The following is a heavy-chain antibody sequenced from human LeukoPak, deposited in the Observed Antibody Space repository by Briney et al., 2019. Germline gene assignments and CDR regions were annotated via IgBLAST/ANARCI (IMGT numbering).Heavy chain of an antibody. CDR2: ISYDGSNK. V-gene: IGHV3-30-3*01. J-gene: IGHJ3*02. D-gene: IGHD5-24*01. CDR3: ARDMKRWLQDDAFDI. Sequence: PGGSLRLSCAASGFTFSGYAMHWVRQAPGKGLEWVAVISYDGSNKYYADSVKGRFTISRDNSKNTLYLQMNSLRAEDTAVYYCARDMKRWLQDDAFDIWGQGTMVTVSS. CDR1: GFTFSGYA.